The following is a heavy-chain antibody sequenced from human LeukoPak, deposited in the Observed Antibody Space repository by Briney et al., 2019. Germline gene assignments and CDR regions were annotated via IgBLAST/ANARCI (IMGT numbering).Heavy chain of an antibody. J-gene: IGHJ6*02. CDR3: ARVSSSWYYGMDV. Sequence: ASETLSPTCTVSGGSISSYYWSWIRQPPGKGLEWIGYIYYSGSTNYNPSLKSRVTISVDTSKNQFSLKLSSVTAADTAVYYCARVSSSWYYGMDVWGQGTTVTVSS. D-gene: IGHD6-13*01. CDR1: GGSISSYY. V-gene: IGHV4-59*01. CDR2: IYYSGST.